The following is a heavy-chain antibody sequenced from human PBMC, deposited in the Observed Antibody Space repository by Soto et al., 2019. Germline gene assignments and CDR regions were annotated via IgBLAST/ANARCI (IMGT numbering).Heavy chain of an antibody. D-gene: IGHD6-19*01. CDR1: GYTFTGYY. V-gene: IGHV1-69*13. Sequence: SVKVSCKASGYTFTGYYMHWVRQAPGQGLEWMGGIIPIIGAANYAQKFQGRVTITADESTSTAYMELSSLRSEDTAVYYCARKARRAGYSSDPYYFDYWGQGTLVTVSS. CDR2: IIPIIGAA. J-gene: IGHJ4*02. CDR3: ARKARRAGYSSDPYYFDY.